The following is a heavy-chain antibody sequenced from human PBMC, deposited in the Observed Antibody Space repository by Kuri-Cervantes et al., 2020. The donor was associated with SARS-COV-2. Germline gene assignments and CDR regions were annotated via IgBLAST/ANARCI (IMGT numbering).Heavy chain of an antibody. CDR2: ISGTGDTT. CDR1: GFTLIGYA. V-gene: IGHV3-23*01. CDR3: TKSPHDDSYHFDH. D-gene: IGHD5-18*01. J-gene: IGHJ4*02. Sequence: GGSLKISCATSGFTLIGYAMSLVRQAPGQRLEWVSTISGTGDTTFYSDSLHGRFTISRDNSKNTPNLPMYSLRVEDTATYYGTKSPHDDSYHFDHWGQGILVTVSS.